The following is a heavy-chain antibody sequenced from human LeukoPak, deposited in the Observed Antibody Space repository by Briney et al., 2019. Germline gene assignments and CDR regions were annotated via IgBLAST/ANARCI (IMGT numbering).Heavy chain of an antibody. CDR3: ASRSSNGAFDI. CDR2: IIPILGIA. D-gene: IGHD2-2*01. CDR1: GGTFSSYA. J-gene: IGHJ3*02. Sequence: SVKVSCKASGGTFSSYAINWVRQAPGQGLEWMGRIIPILGIANYAQKFQGRVTITADKSTSTAYMELSSLRSEDTAVYYCASRSSNGAFDIWGQGTMVTVSS. V-gene: IGHV1-69*04.